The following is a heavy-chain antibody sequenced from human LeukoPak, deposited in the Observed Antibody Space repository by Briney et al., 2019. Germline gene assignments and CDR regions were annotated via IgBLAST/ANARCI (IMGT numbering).Heavy chain of an antibody. CDR2: TSVYNGNT. D-gene: IGHD3-22*01. V-gene: IGHV1-18*01. CDR1: GYTFTSYG. CDR3: ARGDSSGVGFDY. Sequence: ASVKVSCKASGYTFTSYGISWVRQAPGQGLEWMGWTSVYNGNTNYAQKLQGRVTMTTDTSTTTAYMELRSLRSDDTAVYYCARGDSSGVGFDYWGQGTLVTVSS. J-gene: IGHJ4*02.